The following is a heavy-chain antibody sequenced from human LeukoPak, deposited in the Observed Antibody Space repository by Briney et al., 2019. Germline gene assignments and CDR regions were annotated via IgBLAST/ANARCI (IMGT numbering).Heavy chain of an antibody. J-gene: IGHJ3*02. CDR3: ARVNGGFTMVRARYAFDI. D-gene: IGHD3-10*01. Sequence: GGPLRLSCAASGFTVSSNYMSWVRQAPGKGLEWVSVIYSGGSTYYADSVKGRFTISRDNSKNTLYLQMNSLRAEDTAVYYCARVNGGFTMVRARYAFDIWGQGTMVTVSS. CDR2: IYSGGST. V-gene: IGHV3-53*01. CDR1: GFTVSSNY.